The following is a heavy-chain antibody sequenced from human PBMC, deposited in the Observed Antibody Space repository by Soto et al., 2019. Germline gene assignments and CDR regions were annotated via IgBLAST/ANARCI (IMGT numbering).Heavy chain of an antibody. V-gene: IGHV4-39*07. Sequence: SETLSLTCTVSGGSISSSSYYWGWIRQPPGKGLEWIGSIYYSGSTYYNLSLKSRVTISVDTSKNQFSLKLSSVTAADTAVYYCARGSTVVATIISQAFDYWGHGTLVTVSS. D-gene: IGHD5-12*01. CDR3: ARGSTVVATIISQAFDY. CDR2: IYYSGST. CDR1: GGSISSSSYY. J-gene: IGHJ4*01.